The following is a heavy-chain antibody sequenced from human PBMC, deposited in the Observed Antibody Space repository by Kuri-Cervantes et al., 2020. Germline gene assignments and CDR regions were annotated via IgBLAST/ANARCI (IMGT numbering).Heavy chain of an antibody. CDR3: ARDLVAAAFPFYYYYYGMDV. CDR2: ISAYNGNT. Sequence: ASVKVSCKASGYTFTSYGISWVRQAPGQGLEWMGWISAYNGNTNYAQKRQGRVTMTTDTPTSTAYMELRSLRSDDTAVYYCARDLVAAAFPFYYYYYGMDVWGQGTTVTVSS. V-gene: IGHV1-18*01. D-gene: IGHD2-15*01. J-gene: IGHJ6*02. CDR1: GYTFTSYG.